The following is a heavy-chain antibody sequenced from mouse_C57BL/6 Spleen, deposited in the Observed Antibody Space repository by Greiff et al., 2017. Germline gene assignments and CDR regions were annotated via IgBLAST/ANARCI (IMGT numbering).Heavy chain of an antibody. CDR2: ISDGGSYT. J-gene: IGHJ4*01. Sequence: DVMLVESGGGLVKPGGSLKLSCAASGFTFSSYAMSWVRQTPEKRLEWVATISDGGSYTYYPDNVKGRFTISRDNAKNNLYLQMSHLKSEDTAMYYCARDPTDYYAMDYWGQGTSVTVSS. D-gene: IGHD1-1*01. V-gene: IGHV5-4*01. CDR1: GFTFSSYA. CDR3: ARDPTDYYAMDY.